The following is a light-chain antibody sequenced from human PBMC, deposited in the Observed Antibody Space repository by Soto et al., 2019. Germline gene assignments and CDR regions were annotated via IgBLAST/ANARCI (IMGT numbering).Light chain of an antibody. Sequence: EIVLTQSPGTLSLSPGERATLSCRASQSVSSSYLAWYQQIPGQAPRLLIFGASSRANGIPDRFSGSGSGTDFTLTISRLEPEDFAVYYCQQYGRSSRTFGQGTKVEIK. CDR3: QQYGRSSRT. CDR1: QSVSSSY. J-gene: IGKJ1*01. CDR2: GAS. V-gene: IGKV3-20*01.